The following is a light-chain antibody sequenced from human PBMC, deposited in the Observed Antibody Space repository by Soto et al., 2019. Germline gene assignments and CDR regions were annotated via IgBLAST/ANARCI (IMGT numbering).Light chain of an antibody. Sequence: QSLLTQPSSLSASPGASASLTCTLRSGINVGTYRIYWYQQKPGSPPQYLLRYKSDSDKQQGSGVPSRFSGSKDASANAGILLISGLQSEDEADYYCMIWHSSAYVFGTGTKLTVL. CDR3: MIWHSSAYV. CDR1: SGINVGTYR. V-gene: IGLV5-45*02. CDR2: YKSDSDK. J-gene: IGLJ1*01.